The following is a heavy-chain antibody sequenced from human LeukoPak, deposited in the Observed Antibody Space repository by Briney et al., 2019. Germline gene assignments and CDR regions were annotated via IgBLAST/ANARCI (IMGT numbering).Heavy chain of an antibody. CDR2: ISYDGSNK. J-gene: IGHJ4*02. CDR1: GFTFSSYA. Sequence: GRSLRLSCAASGFTFSSYAMHWVRQAPGKGLEWVAVISYDGSNKYYADSVKGRFTISRDNSKNTLYLQMNSLRAEDTSGYYCAREYQGHWDYWGQGTLVTVSS. CDR3: AREYQGHWDY. V-gene: IGHV3-30*04. D-gene: IGHD1-1*01.